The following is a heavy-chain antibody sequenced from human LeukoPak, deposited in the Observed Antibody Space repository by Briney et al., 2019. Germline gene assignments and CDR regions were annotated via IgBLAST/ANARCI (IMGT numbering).Heavy chain of an antibody. V-gene: IGHV3-74*01. Sequence: GGSLRLSCVVSGFTFSGYWMYWVRQAPGKGLVWVSRINSDGSSTNYADSVKGRFTISRDNAKNTLYLQMNSLRAEDTAVYYCATEHYGSYWGQGTLVTVSS. CDR3: ATEHYGSY. CDR2: INSDGSST. J-gene: IGHJ4*02. D-gene: IGHD3-16*01. CDR1: GFTFSGYW.